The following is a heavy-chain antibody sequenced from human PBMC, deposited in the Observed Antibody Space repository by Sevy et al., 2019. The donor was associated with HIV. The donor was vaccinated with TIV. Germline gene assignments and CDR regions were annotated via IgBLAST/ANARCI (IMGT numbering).Heavy chain of an antibody. Sequence: ASVKVSCKASGYTFTGYYMHWVRQAPGQGLEWMGRINPNSGGTNYAQKFQGRVTIARDTSISTAYMELSRLRSDDTAVYYCAREGYGDSYYYYGMDVWGQGTTVTVSS. V-gene: IGHV1-2*06. CDR3: AREGYGDSYYYYGMDV. D-gene: IGHD4-17*01. J-gene: IGHJ6*02. CDR2: INPNSGGT. CDR1: GYTFTGYY.